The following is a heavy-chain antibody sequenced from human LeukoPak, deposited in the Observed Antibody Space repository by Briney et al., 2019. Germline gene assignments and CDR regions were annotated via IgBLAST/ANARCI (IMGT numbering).Heavy chain of an antibody. CDR2: INTDGSSP. Sequence: GGSLRLSCAASGFTFSAYWMHWVRQAPGKGLVWVSRINTDGSSPTYAASVKGRFTISRDNAKNTLYLQMNSLTAEDTAVYYCVTDPYYYGSGTDDFDYWGQGTLVTVSS. CDR3: VTDPYYYGSGTDDFDY. CDR1: GFTFSAYW. D-gene: IGHD3-10*01. V-gene: IGHV3-74*01. J-gene: IGHJ4*02.